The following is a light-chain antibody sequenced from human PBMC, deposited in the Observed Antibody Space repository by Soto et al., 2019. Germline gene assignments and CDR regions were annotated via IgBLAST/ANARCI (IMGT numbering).Light chain of an antibody. CDR1: SSDFGGYSY. V-gene: IGLV2-14*01. CDR3: SSFSSITREV. Sequence: QSALPRPVSVSVSPGQSNTISFTGTSSDFGGYSYVSWYQQHPGKTPNLMLYEVSNRPSGVSHRFSGSKSGNTASLTISVLQTEDEADYYCSSFSSITREVFGGGTKVTVL. J-gene: IGLJ2*01. CDR2: EVS.